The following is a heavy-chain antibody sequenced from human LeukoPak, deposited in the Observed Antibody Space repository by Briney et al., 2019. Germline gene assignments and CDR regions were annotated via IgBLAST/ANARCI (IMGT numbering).Heavy chain of an antibody. CDR3: TKGLLS. CDR2: ISYDGSKK. J-gene: IGHJ5*02. Sequence: GGSLRLSCAASGFTFSISDMHWVRQAPGEGLQWVAFISYDGSKKHCADSVQGRCTISRDNSKNTLSLQPNSLRADDTAVFYCTKGLLSWGQGTLLTVAA. V-gene: IGHV3-30*02. CDR1: GFTFSISD.